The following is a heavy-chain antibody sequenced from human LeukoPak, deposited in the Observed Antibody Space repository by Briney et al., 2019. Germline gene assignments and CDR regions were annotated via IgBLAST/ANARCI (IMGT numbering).Heavy chain of an antibody. CDR2: ISGSGGAT. J-gene: IGHJ3*02. D-gene: IGHD3-22*01. CDR3: AKDPPNYYDSSGHRDAFDI. CDR1: GFPFSSYP. V-gene: IGHV3-23*01. Sequence: HPGGSLRLSCAASGFPFSSYPLSWVRQTPRKGLEWVSAISGSGGATYYADSVRGRFTISRDNSKNTLYLQMNSLRAEDTAVYYCAKDPPNYYDSSGHRDAFDIWGQGTMVTVSS.